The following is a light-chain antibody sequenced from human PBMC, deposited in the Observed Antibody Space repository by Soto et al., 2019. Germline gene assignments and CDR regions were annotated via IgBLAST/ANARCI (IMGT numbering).Light chain of an antibody. Sequence: DIQMTQSPSSLSASVGDRVTITCRAGQSISSYLNWYQQKPGKAPKLLIYAASSLQSGVPSRFSVSGSGTDFTLTISSLQPEDFATYYCQQSYSTPFTFGPGTKVDIK. J-gene: IGKJ3*01. CDR1: QSISSY. CDR2: AAS. CDR3: QQSYSTPFT. V-gene: IGKV1-39*01.